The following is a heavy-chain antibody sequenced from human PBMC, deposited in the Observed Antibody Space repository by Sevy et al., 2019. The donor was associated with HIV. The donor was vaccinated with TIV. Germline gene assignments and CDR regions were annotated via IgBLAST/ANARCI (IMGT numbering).Heavy chain of an antibody. CDR1: GFTFDSYA. D-gene: IGHD4-17*01. CDR2: ISGSGYAT. CDR3: AKPLLRNIRFYYYYGMDV. V-gene: IGHV3-23*01. J-gene: IGHJ6*02. Sequence: GGSLRLSCAASGFTFDSYAMHWVRQVAGKGLEWVSTISGSGYATYYADSVKGRFIISRDTSRNTLYLQMNSLRAEDTAVYYCAKPLLRNIRFYYYYGMDVWGQGTTVTVSS.